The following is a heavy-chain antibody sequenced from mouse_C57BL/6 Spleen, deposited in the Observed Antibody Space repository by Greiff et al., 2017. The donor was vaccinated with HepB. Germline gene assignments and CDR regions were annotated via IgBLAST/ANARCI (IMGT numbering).Heavy chain of an antibody. CDR2: ISDGGSYT. CDR3: ARGLITTVVADWYFDV. CDR1: GFTFSSYA. V-gene: IGHV5-4*01. J-gene: IGHJ1*03. Sequence: EVQLVESGGGLVKPGGSLKLSCAASGFTFSSYAMSWVRQTPEKRLEWVATISDGGSYTYYPDNVKGRFTISRDNAKNNLYLQMSHLKSEDTAMYYCARGLITTVVADWYFDVWGTGTTVTVSS. D-gene: IGHD1-1*01.